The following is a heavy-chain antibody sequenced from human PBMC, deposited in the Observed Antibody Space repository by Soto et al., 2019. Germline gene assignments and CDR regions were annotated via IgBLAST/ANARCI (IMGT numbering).Heavy chain of an antibody. V-gene: IGHV4-59*08. Sequence: SETLSHTCPFSYGSISSYYLSLIRQPPGEGLEWIGHIYYGGTTYYNPSLTSRVTISVDTSNNQFSLKLSSVTAADTAVYYCARGPSGDKVDYWGQGTLVTVSS. D-gene: IGHD7-27*01. J-gene: IGHJ4*02. CDR2: IYYGGTT. CDR1: YGSISSYY. CDR3: ARGPSGDKVDY.